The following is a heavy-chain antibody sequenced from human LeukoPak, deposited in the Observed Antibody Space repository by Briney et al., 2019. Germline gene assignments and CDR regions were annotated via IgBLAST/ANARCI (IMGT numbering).Heavy chain of an antibody. CDR1: GFTFSSYA. CDR3: ANRDGSSCFPYS. V-gene: IGHV3-23*01. J-gene: IGHJ5*01. CDR2: ISGSGGST. D-gene: IGHD6-13*01. Sequence: GGSLRLSCAASGFTFSSYAMSWVRQAPGKGLEWVSAISGSGGSTYYADSVKGRFTISRDNSKNTLYLQVNSLRAEDTAIYYCANRDGSSCFPYSGGQGPLVTVSS.